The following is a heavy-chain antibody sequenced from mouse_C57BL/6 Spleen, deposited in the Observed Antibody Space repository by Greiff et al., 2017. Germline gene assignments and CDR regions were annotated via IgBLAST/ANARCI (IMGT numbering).Heavy chain of an antibody. V-gene: IGHV1-18*01. J-gene: IGHJ4*01. CDR3: ARWGTTVVAEDYYAMDY. Sequence: VQLQQSGPELVKPGASVKIPCKASGYTFTDYHMDWVKQSHGKSLEWIGDINPNNGGTIYNQKFKGKATLTVDKSTSPDYMELRSLTSEDTAVYECARWGTTVVAEDYYAMDYWGQGTSVTVSS. CDR1: GYTFTDYH. CDR2: INPNNGGT. D-gene: IGHD1-1*01.